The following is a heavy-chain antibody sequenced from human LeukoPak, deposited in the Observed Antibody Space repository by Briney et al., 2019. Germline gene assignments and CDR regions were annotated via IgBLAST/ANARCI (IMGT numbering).Heavy chain of an antibody. V-gene: IGHV3-9*01. CDR1: GFTFDDFA. Sequence: GGSLRLSCAASGFTFDDFAMHWIRQAPGKGLEWVSSISWNSGSIGYADSVKGRFTISRDNAKNSLYLQMNSLRAEGTALYDCAKDYYGSGSHNYSDYWGQGTLVTVSS. CDR3: AKDYYGSGSHNYSDY. J-gene: IGHJ4*02. D-gene: IGHD3-10*01. CDR2: ISWNSGSI.